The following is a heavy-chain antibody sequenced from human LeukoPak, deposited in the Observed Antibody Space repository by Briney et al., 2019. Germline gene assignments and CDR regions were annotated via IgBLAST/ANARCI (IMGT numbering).Heavy chain of an antibody. V-gene: IGHV4-31*03. D-gene: IGHD2-2*02. J-gene: IGHJ3*02. CDR2: IYYSGST. Sequence: SQTLSLTCTVSGGSISSGGYYWSWIRQHPGKGLERIGYIYYSGSTYYNPSLKSRVTISVDTSKNQFSLKLSSVTAADTAVYYCARDAIASDAFDIWGQGTMVTVSS. CDR3: ARDAIASDAFDI. CDR1: GGSISSGGYY.